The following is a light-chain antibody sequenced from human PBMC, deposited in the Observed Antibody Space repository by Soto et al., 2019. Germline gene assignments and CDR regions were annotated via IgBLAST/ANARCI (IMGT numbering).Light chain of an antibody. V-gene: IGKV2-30*01. CDR3: LQGTHWPPT. CDR1: QSLIYSDGKIY. CDR2: KVS. Sequence: DVVMTQSPLSLPVTLGQPASISCRSSQSLIYSDGKIYLTWFQQRPGQPPRRLIYKVSNRDSAVPDRFTVSGSGTDFTLKISRVEAEDVGVYYCLQGTHWPPTFGGGTRVEIK. J-gene: IGKJ4*01.